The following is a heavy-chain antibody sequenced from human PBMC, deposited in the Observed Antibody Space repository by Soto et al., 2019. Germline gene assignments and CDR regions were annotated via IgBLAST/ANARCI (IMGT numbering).Heavy chain of an antibody. CDR3: ARYPNPTVAGLPFDL. CDR2: TRQDGVQE. J-gene: IGHJ4*02. Sequence: EVQLVESGGGLVQPGGSLRLSCAASGFTFSSYWMSWVRQAPGKGLEWVAHTRQDGVQEYYVDSVKGRFTISRDNAKNSLYLQMNSLRVEDTAVYYCARYPNPTVAGLPFDLWSQGTLVTVSS. D-gene: IGHD6-19*01. V-gene: IGHV3-7*03. CDR1: GFTFSSYW.